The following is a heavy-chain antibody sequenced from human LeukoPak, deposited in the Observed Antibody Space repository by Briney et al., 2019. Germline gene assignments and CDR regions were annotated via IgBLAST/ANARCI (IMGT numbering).Heavy chain of an antibody. CDR1: GFTFGDYA. Sequence: GGSLRLSCTASGFTFGDYAMSWVRQAPGKGLEWVGFIRSKAYGGTTEYAASVKGRFTISRDDSKSIAYLQMNSLKTEDTAVYYCTRVSDYYGSGSYYIPDNYYYGMDVWGQGTTVTVSS. CDR3: TRVSDYYGSGSYYIPDNYYYGMDV. J-gene: IGHJ6*02. D-gene: IGHD3-10*01. CDR2: IRSKAYGGTT. V-gene: IGHV3-49*04.